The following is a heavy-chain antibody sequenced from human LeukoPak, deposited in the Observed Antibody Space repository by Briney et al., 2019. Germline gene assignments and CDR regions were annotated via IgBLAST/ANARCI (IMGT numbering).Heavy chain of an antibody. CDR3: ARCRENDFWSGSPVDY. J-gene: IGHJ4*02. CDR1: RFFFSSYA. CDR2: ISSDGTNK. Sequence: GGSLRLSCAASRFFFSSYAMHWVRQAPGKGLEWLAVISSDGTNKYYADSVKGRFTISRDNSKNTLYLQMNSLRVEDTAVYYCARCRENDFWSGSPVDYWGQGTLVTVSS. D-gene: IGHD3-3*01. V-gene: IGHV3-30-3*01.